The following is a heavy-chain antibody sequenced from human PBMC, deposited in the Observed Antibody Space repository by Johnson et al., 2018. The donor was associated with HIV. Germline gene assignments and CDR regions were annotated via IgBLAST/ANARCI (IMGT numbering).Heavy chain of an antibody. CDR1: GFTFSSNA. CDR3: ASKIVVVPGGVGTFDI. J-gene: IGHJ3*02. D-gene: IGHD3-22*01. CDR2: ISGSGGST. V-gene: IGHV3-23*04. Sequence: VQLVESGGGLVQPGGSLRLSCAASGFTFSSNAMSWVRQAPGKGLAWVSGISGSGGSTYYAASVKGRFTISRDNSKNTLYLQMNSLRAEDTAVYYCASKIVVVPGGVGTFDIWGQGTMVTVSS.